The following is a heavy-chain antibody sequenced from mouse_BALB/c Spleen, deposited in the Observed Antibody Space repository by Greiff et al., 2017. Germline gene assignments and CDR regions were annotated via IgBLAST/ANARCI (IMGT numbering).Heavy chain of an antibody. J-gene: IGHJ4*01. D-gene: IGHD2-2*01. Sequence: QVQLKQSGAELAKPGASVKMSCKASGYTFTSYWMHWVKQRPGQGLEWIGYINPSTGYTEYNQKFKDKATLTADKSSSTAYMQLSSLTSEDSAVYYCARVGNDGYAMDYWGQGTSVTVSS. CDR3: ARVGNDGYAMDY. V-gene: IGHV1-7*01. CDR1: GYTFTSYW. CDR2: INPSTGYT.